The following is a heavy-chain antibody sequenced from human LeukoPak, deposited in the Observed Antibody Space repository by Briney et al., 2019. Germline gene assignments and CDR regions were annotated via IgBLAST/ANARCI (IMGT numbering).Heavy chain of an antibody. D-gene: IGHD5-18*01. Sequence: GGSLRLSCAASGFTFNNYAMSWVRQAPGKGLEWVSSISSGDSTYYADSVKGRFTISRDKSKNTLYLQMSSLRAEDTAVYYCAKCWIQLWMDAFDIWGQGTMVTVSS. CDR1: GFTFNNYA. CDR3: AKCWIQLWMDAFDI. V-gene: IGHV3-23*01. CDR2: ISSGDST. J-gene: IGHJ3*02.